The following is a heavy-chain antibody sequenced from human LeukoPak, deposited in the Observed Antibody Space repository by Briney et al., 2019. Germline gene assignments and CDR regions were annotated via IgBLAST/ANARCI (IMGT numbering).Heavy chain of an antibody. V-gene: IGHV3-23*01. CDR3: AKGAFSGTYSPFED. CDR1: GFTFSSYA. J-gene: IGHJ4*02. Sequence: GGSLRLPCAASGFTFSSYAMSWVRQAPGQGLEWVSAISGSGDVSSYADAVKGRFTISRDNSKNTLYLQMNSLRAEDTAVYYCAKGAFSGTYSPFEDRGQGTLVTVSS. CDR2: ISGSGDVS. D-gene: IGHD3-10*01.